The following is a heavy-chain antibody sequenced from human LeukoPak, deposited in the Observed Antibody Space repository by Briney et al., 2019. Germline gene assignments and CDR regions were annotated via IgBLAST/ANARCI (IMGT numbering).Heavy chain of an antibody. J-gene: IGHJ4*02. D-gene: IGHD4-23*01. CDR1: GFTVSGSY. CDR3: ARRGDGGRSFDY. Sequence: GGSLRLSCAASGFTVSGSYMNWVRQAPGKGLEWVSLIYGGGNTYYADSVKGRFTISRDNSKNMLYLQMNSLRAEDTAVYYCARRGDGGRSFDYWGQGTLVTVSS. V-gene: IGHV3-53*01. CDR2: IYGGGNT.